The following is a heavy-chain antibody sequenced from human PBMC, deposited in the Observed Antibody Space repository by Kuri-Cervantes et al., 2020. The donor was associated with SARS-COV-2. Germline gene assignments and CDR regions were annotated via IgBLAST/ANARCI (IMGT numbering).Heavy chain of an antibody. CDR1: GFTFSSYW. J-gene: IGHJ2*01. V-gene: IGHV3-74*01. Sequence: GGSLRLSCAASGFTFSSYWMGWVRQAPGKGLVWVSRTNSDGISTSYADSVKGRFTISRDNAKNTLYLQLNSLGAEDTAVYYCARGGVVTADWYFDLWGRGTLVTVSS. CDR3: ARGGVVTADWYFDL. D-gene: IGHD2-21*02. CDR2: TNSDGIST.